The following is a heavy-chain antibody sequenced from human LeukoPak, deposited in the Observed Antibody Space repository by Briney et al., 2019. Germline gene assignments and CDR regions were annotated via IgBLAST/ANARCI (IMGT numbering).Heavy chain of an antibody. V-gene: IGHV3-30*18. Sequence: GGSLRLSCAASGFTFSTYGMHWDRQAPGKGLEWVAVISSDGSDKYYTDSVKGRFTISRDNSKNTLYLQMSSLRADDTALYYCAKERLGATTPNPDYWGQGTLVTVSS. D-gene: IGHD1-26*01. J-gene: IGHJ4*02. CDR1: GFTFSTYG. CDR2: ISSDGSDK. CDR3: AKERLGATTPNPDY.